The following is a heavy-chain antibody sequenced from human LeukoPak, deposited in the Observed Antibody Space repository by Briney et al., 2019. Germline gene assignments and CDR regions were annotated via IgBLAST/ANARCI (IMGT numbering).Heavy chain of an antibody. Sequence: LGGSLRLSCAASGFTFSDYYMIWIRQAPGKGLEWVANIKQDGSEKYYVDSVKGRFTISRDNAKNSLYLQMNSLRAEDTAVYYCARDSGGFSWSGYYGDYWGQGTLVTVSS. CDR3: ARDSGGFSWSGYYGDY. CDR1: GFTFSDYY. CDR2: IKQDGSEK. D-gene: IGHD3-3*01. J-gene: IGHJ4*02. V-gene: IGHV3-7*01.